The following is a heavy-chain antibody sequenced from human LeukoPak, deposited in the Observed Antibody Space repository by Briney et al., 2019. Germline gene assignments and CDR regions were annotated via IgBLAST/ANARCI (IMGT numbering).Heavy chain of an antibody. CDR1: GYTFTSYD. CDR2: ISAYNGGT. J-gene: IGHJ4*02. CDR3: AKGGAMVATIDY. V-gene: IGHV1-18*01. D-gene: IGHD5-18*01. Sequence: ASVKVSCKXSGYTFTSYDINWVRQAPGQGLEGVGWISAYNGGTNYSQKFQGRVTMTIDTSKTTPYMDLTSLTSDDTAMYYCAKGGAMVATIDYWGQGTLVTVSS.